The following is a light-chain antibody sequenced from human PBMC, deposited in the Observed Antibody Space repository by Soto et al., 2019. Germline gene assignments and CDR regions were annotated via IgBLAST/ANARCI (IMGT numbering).Light chain of an antibody. CDR3: QHRHNWPTWT. Sequence: IVWTHSPGTLSFSPGGVATLSFRAIHRVSISHLALHQQKPGQAPRLLIYGASSRAPGIPDRFSGSGSATDFTLTISSLEPEDFAVYYCQHRHNWPTWTFGQGTKLDIK. CDR2: GAS. V-gene: IGKV3D-20*02. CDR1: HRVSISH. J-gene: IGKJ1*01.